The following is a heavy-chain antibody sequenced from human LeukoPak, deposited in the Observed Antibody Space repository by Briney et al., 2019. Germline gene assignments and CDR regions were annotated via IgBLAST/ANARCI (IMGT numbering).Heavy chain of an antibody. Sequence: PSETLSLTCTVSGGSISSSSYYWGWIRQPPGKGLEWIGNIYYSGSTYYNPSLKSRVTISVDTSKSQFSLKLSSVTAADTAVYYCAKFLGNSNYVYNWFDPWGQGTLVTVSS. CDR1: GGSISSSSYY. J-gene: IGHJ5*02. V-gene: IGHV4-39*07. D-gene: IGHD4-11*01. CDR3: AKFLGNSNYVYNWFDP. CDR2: IYYSGST.